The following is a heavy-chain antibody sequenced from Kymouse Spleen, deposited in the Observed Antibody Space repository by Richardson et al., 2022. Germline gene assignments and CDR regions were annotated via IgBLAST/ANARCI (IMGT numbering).Heavy chain of an antibody. D-gene: IGHD6-13*01. CDR2: INHSGST. CDR1: GGSFSGYY. CDR3: ARGPGYSSSWGDY. Sequence: QVQLQQWGAGLLKPSETLSLTCAVYGGSFSGYYWSWIRQPPGKGLEWIGEINHSGSTNYNPSLKSRVTISVDTSKNQFSLKLSSVTAADTAVYYCARGPGYSSSWGDYWGQGTLVTVSS. J-gene: IGHJ4*02. V-gene: IGHV4-34*01.